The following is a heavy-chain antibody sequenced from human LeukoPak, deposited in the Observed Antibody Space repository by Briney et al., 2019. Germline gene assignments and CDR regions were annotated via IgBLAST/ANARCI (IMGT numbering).Heavy chain of an antibody. CDR1: GGSIRSTNW. CDR2: ISLSGQT. J-gene: IGHJ4*02. CDR3: SRESGAFCPFGY. V-gene: IGHV4/OR15-8*02. D-gene: IGHD1-26*01. Sequence: PSETLSLTCGVSGGSIRSTNWWSWVRQPPGRGLEWIGEISLSGQTNFNPSLNGRVTMSLDESRNQLSLKLTSVTAADTAIYYCSRESGAFCPFGYWGQGTLVIVPP.